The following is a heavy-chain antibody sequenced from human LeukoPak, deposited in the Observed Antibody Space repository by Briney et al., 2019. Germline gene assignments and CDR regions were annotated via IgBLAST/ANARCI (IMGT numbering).Heavy chain of an antibody. CDR2: LCDSGRT. CDR1: GGTLSRHC. J-gene: IGHJ5*02. CDR3: ARVHAEDKEGFGP. V-gene: IGHV4-59*11. D-gene: IGHD2-15*01. Sequence: SETLSLTCDFSGGTLSRHCWSWIRQSPGKGLEWIGCLCDSGRTDYNPSLKSRVTMSVDTSRTRFSLRLTSVSAEDTGVYYCARVHAEDKEGFGPWGQGTLVTVSS.